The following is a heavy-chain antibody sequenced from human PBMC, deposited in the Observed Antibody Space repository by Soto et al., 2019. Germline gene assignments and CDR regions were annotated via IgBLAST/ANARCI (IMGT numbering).Heavy chain of an antibody. CDR2: IYSGGST. CDR3: ARSSTRTYGDYVFDY. Sequence: PGGSLRLSCAASGFTVSSNYMSWVRQAPGKGLEWVSVIYSGGSTYYADSVKGRFTISRHNSKNTLYLQMNSLRAEDTAVYYCARSSTRTYGDYVFDYWGQGTLVTVSS. J-gene: IGHJ4*02. CDR1: GFTVSSNY. D-gene: IGHD4-17*01. V-gene: IGHV3-53*04.